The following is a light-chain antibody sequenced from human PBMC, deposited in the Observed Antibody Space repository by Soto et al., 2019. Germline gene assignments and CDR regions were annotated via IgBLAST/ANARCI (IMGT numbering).Light chain of an antibody. CDR3: QQYYSTSSIT. Sequence: DIVMTQSTASLAVSLGERATINCKSGQSILDSSNNRNYLAWYQQKPGQPPKLLIYWASTRESGVPGRFRGSGSGTDFTLTINSLQTADVAVYYCQQYYSTSSITFGQGTRLEIK. J-gene: IGKJ5*01. CDR2: WAS. CDR1: QSILDSSNNRNY. V-gene: IGKV4-1*01.